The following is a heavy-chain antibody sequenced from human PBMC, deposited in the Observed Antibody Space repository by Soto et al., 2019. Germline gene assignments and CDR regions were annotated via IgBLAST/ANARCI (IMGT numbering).Heavy chain of an antibody. CDR1: GGSVSSGSYY. CDR3: ARGAGIYTYGGWFDP. J-gene: IGHJ5*02. D-gene: IGHD6-13*01. Sequence: SETLSLTCTVSGGSVSSGSYYWSWIRQPPGKGLEWIGYIPYSGSTNYNPSLKSRVTISVDTSKNQFSLKLSSVTAADTAVYYCARGAGIYTYGGWFDPWGQGTLVTVSS. V-gene: IGHV4-61*01. CDR2: IPYSGST.